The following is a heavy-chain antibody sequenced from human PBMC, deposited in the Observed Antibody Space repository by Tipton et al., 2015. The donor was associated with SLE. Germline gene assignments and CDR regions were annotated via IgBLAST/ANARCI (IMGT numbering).Heavy chain of an antibody. Sequence: QSGAEVKKPGASVKVSCKASGYSFTSYDINWVRQATGQGLEWMGWMNPNSGNTGYAQKFQGRVTMTRNTSINTAYMEVSSLRSEDTAVYYCARGTTGAEYFQHWGQGTLVTVSS. CDR1: GYSFTSYD. CDR2: MNPNSGNT. D-gene: IGHD4-11*01. J-gene: IGHJ1*01. V-gene: IGHV1-8*01. CDR3: ARGTTGAEYFQH.